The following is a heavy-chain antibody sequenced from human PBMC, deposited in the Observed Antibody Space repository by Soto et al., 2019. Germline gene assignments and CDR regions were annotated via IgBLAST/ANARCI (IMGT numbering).Heavy chain of an antibody. CDR2: IRHSGST. J-gene: IGHJ4*02. CDR3: ARTYGGNSFDY. D-gene: IGHD2-21*02. CDR1: GGSFSGYY. Sequence: QVQLQKWGAGLLKTSETLSLTCAVYGGSFSGYYWSWIRQPPGKGLECIGEIRHSGSTNYNPSLKSRVTISVDTSKHQLPLKLSSVTAADTAMYYCARTYGGNSFDYWGQGTLVTVSS. V-gene: IGHV4-34*01.